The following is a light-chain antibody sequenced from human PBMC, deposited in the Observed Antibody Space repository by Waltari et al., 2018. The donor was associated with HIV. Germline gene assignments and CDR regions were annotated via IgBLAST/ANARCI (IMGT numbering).Light chain of an antibody. Sequence: QSALTQPPSVSASPGQSVTISCTGTSSDIGSYNRVSWYLQPPRTAPRIIIYEVKNRPSGVPDRFSASKSGNTASLTISGLQAEDDADYYCNSYKNNNTIVFGTGTKVTVL. CDR3: NSYKNNNTIV. V-gene: IGLV2-18*02. J-gene: IGLJ1*01. CDR1: SSDIGSYNR. CDR2: EVK.